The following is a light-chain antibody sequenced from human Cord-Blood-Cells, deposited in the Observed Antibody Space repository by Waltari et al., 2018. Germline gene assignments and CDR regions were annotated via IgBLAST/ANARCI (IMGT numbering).Light chain of an antibody. J-gene: IGKJ1*01. CDR2: GAS. CDR3: QQYGSSWT. CDR1: QSVSSSY. V-gene: IGKV3-20*01. Sequence: ELVLTQSPGTLSLSPGERATLSCRASQSVSSSYLAWYQHKPGQAPRLLIYGASSRATGIPDRFSGSGSGTDFTLTISRLGPEDFAVYYCQQYGSSWTFGQGTKVEIK.